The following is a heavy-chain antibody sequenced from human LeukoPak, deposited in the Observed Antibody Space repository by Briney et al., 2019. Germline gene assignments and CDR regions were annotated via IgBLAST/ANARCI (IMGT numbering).Heavy chain of an antibody. Sequence: TGGSLRLSCAASGFTFSSYAMSWVRQAPGKGLEWVSAISGSGGSTYYADSVKGRFTISRDNSKNTLYLQMNSLRAEDTTVYYCAKDRVSMYSSSWYWGQGTLVTVSS. V-gene: IGHV3-23*01. CDR3: AKDRVSMYSSSWY. CDR1: GFTFSSYA. D-gene: IGHD6-13*01. CDR2: ISGSGGST. J-gene: IGHJ4*02.